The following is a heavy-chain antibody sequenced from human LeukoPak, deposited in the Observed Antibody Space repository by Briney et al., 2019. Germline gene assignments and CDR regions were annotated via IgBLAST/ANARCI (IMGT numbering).Heavy chain of an antibody. CDR1: GFTFSGYA. J-gene: IGHJ6*03. CDR2: ISGSGGST. D-gene: IGHD5-12*01. CDR3: AKGSRATAPYYYYYMDV. Sequence: QPGGSLRLSCVASGFTFSGYAMTWVRQTPGKGLEWVSSISGSGGSTYYADSVRGRFTISRDNSKNTLYVQMNSLRAEDTAVYYCAKGSRATAPYYYYYMDVWGKGTTVTVSS. V-gene: IGHV3-23*01.